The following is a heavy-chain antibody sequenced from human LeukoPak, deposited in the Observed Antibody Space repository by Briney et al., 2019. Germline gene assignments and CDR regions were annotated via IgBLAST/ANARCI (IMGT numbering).Heavy chain of an antibody. V-gene: IGHV3-15*01. CDR1: GFTFSNAW. CDR3: TTGLLYYYDSSGYYSDYYYYYGMDV. Sequence: PGGSRRLSCAASGFTFSNAWMSWVRQAPGKGLEWVGRIKSKTDGGTTDYAAPVKGRFTISRDDSKNTLYLQMNSLKTEDTAVYYCTTGLLYYYDSSGYYSDYYYYYGMDVWGQGPTVTVSS. CDR2: IKSKTDGGTT. D-gene: IGHD3-22*01. J-gene: IGHJ6*02.